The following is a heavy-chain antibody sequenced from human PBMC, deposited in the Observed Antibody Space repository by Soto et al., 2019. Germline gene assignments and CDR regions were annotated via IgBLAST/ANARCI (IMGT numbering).Heavy chain of an antibody. CDR1: GFTFSSYG. V-gene: IGHV3-33*01. D-gene: IGHD3-22*01. J-gene: IGHJ4*02. CDR3: AREGLEYMIVSDDAGYYFDY. Sequence: GGSLRLSCAASGFTFSSYGMHWVRQAPGKGLEWVAVIWYDGSNKYYADSVKGRFTISRDNSKNTLYLQMNSLRAEDTAVYYCAREGLEYMIVSDDAGYYFDYWGQGTLVTVSS. CDR2: IWYDGSNK.